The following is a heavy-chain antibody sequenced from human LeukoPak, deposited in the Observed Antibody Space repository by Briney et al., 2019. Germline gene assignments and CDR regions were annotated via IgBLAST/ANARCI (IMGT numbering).Heavy chain of an antibody. V-gene: IGHV3-30*04. CDR3: ARSGGYDILTGYPLYYFDY. CDR1: GFTFSRSA. Sequence: GGSLRLSCAASGFTFSRSALRWVRQAPGKGLEWVAVISYGGSNTYYADSVKGRFTISRDNSKNTLYLQMNSLRAEDTAVYYCARSGGYDILTGYPLYYFDYWGQGTLVTVSS. CDR2: ISYGGSNT. D-gene: IGHD3-9*01. J-gene: IGHJ4*02.